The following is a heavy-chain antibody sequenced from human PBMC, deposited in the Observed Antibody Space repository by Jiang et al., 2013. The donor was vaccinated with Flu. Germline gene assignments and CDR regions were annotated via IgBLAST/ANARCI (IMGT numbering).Heavy chain of an antibody. Sequence: EVKKPGASMKVSCKTSGYTFAANGITWVRQAPGQGLEWMGWINDNNGNTNYAQKFQGRVTMTTNTFTRTAYLELRSLTSDDTAMYYCARGTPKSPLLSGAAQHFGLDVWGQGTSVTVSS. CDR3: ARGTPKSPLLSGAAQHFGLDV. V-gene: IGHV1-18*01. CDR2: INDNNGNT. J-gene: IGHJ6*02. D-gene: IGHD2/OR15-2a*01. CDR1: GYTFAANG.